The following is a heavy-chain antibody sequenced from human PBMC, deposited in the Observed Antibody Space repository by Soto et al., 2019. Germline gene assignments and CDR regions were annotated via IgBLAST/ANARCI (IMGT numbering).Heavy chain of an antibody. Sequence: GASVKVSCKASGYTFASHGISWLRQAPGQGLEWVGWISGYNGNTNYAQKIQGRVTMTTDTSTSTVYMELRSLRSDDPAVYYCARDKVEMPTIFDYWGQGTLV. CDR3: ARDKVEMPTIFDY. CDR1: GYTFASHG. CDR2: ISGYNGNT. J-gene: IGHJ4*02. V-gene: IGHV1-18*04. D-gene: IGHD2-15*01.